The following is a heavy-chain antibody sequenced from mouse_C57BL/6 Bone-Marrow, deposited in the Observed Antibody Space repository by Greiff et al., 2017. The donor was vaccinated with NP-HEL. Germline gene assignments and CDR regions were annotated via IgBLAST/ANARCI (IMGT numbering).Heavy chain of an antibody. D-gene: IGHD1-1*01. J-gene: IGHJ2*01. V-gene: IGHV5-12*01. CDR2: ISNGGGST. CDR1: GFTFSDYY. Sequence: EVQLVESGGGLVQPGGSLKLSCAASGFTFSDYYMYWVRQTPEKRLEWVAYISNGGGSTYYPDTVKGRFTISRDNAKNTLYLQMSRLKSEDTAMYYCATYYYGSSYWGQGTTLTVSS. CDR3: ATYYYGSSY.